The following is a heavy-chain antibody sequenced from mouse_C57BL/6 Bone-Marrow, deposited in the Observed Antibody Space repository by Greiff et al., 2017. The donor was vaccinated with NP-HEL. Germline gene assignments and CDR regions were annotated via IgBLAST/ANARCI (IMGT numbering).Heavy chain of an antibody. V-gene: IGHV1-53*01. Sequence: QVQLQQPGPELVKPGASVKLSCKASGYTFTSYWIHWVKQRPGQGLEWIGNINPSNGGTNYNEKFKSKATLTVDKSSSTAYMQLSSLTSEDSAVYYCAKGEQLEYAMDYWGQGTSVTVSS. D-gene: IGHD3-1*01. J-gene: IGHJ4*01. CDR2: INPSNGGT. CDR3: AKGEQLEYAMDY. CDR1: GYTFTSYW.